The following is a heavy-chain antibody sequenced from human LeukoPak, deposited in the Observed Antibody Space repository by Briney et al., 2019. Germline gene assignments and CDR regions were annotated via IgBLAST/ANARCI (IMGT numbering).Heavy chain of an antibody. V-gene: IGHV4-39*07. CDR1: GGSMSGSNSY. D-gene: IGHD3-22*01. Sequence: SETLSLTCTVSGGSMSGSNSYWGWIRQSPGKGLEWIGSVFSSGSTFYNSSLKSRVTMSVDTSKNQFSLKLRSVTAADTAVYFCARGLDDSSGYYYDYWGQGTLVSVSS. CDR3: ARGLDDSSGYYYDY. CDR2: VFSSGST. J-gene: IGHJ4*02.